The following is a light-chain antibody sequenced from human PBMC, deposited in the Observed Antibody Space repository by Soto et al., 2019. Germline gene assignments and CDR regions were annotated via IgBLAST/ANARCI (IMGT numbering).Light chain of an antibody. CDR2: GVS. CDR3: SSSTSSNTLV. Sequence: QSALTQPASVSASPGQSITTSCTGGKNDIGSSDYVSWYQQHPGKAPKLIIYGVSNRPSGTSDRFSGSKSGNTASLTISGLQADDEADYYCSSSTSSNTLVFGGGTKVAVL. J-gene: IGLJ3*02. CDR1: KNDIGSSDY. V-gene: IGLV2-14*01.